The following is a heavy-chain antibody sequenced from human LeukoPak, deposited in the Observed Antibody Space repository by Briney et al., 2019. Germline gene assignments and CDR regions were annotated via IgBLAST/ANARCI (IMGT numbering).Heavy chain of an antibody. Sequence: GGSLRLSCAASGFTFSSYAISWVRQAPGKGLEWVSAISGSGGSTYYADSVKGRFTISRDNSKNTLYLQMNSLRAEDTAVYYCAKDGTVAYASYYYYGMDVWGQGTTVTVSS. CDR3: AKDGTVAYASYYYYGMDV. D-gene: IGHD4-23*01. CDR2: ISGSGGST. CDR1: GFTFSSYA. V-gene: IGHV3-23*01. J-gene: IGHJ6*02.